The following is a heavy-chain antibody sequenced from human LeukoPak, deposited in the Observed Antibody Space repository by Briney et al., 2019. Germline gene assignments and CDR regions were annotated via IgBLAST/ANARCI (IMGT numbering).Heavy chain of an antibody. V-gene: IGHV4-59*01. D-gene: IGHD1-14*01. J-gene: IGHJ4*02. Sequence: SETLSLTCTVSGGSISSYYWSWIRQPPGKGLEWIGYIYYSGSTNYNPSLKSRVTISVDTSKNQFSLKLSSVTAADTAVYYCARGTELYFDYWGQGTLVTVSS. CDR2: IYYSGST. CDR1: GGSISSYY. CDR3: ARGTELYFDY.